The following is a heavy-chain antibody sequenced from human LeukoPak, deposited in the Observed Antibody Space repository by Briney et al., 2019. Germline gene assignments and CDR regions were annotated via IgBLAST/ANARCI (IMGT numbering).Heavy chain of an antibody. Sequence: GGSLRLSCAAYGFTLSSSCMHWVRQDPGKGLEWVAVISYDGSSKYYADSVKGRFTVSRDSSKNTLYLHMNSLRAEDTAVYYCAKDLVTIFGVVNTPLDYWGQGTLVTVSS. V-gene: IGHV3-30*18. D-gene: IGHD3-3*01. J-gene: IGHJ4*02. CDR2: ISYDGSSK. CDR3: AKDLVTIFGVVNTPLDY. CDR1: GFTLSSSC.